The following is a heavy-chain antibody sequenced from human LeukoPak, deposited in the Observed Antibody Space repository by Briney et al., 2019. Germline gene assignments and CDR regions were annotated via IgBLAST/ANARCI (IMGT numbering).Heavy chain of an antibody. D-gene: IGHD4-17*01. CDR1: GYSFTSYW. J-gene: IGHJ5*02. V-gene: IGHV5-51*01. Sequence: GESLKISCKGSGYSFTSYWIGWVRQMPGKGLEWMGIIYPGDSDTRYSPSFQGQVTISADKSISTAYLQWSSLKASDTAMYYCARLSRKRGSDYSHWFDPWGQGTLVTVSS. CDR2: IYPGDSDT. CDR3: ARLSRKRGSDYSHWFDP.